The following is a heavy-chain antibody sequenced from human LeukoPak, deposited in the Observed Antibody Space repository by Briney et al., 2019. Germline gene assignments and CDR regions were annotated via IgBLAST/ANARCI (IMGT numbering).Heavy chain of an antibody. Sequence: HPGGSLRLSCAASGFTFSSYAMSWVRQAPGKGLEWVSTISDTGGWSYYTDSVKGRFTISRDNSRNTLCLQLNSLRAEDTAVYYCASNPSPLVAATSSFYGMDVWGQGTTVTVSS. V-gene: IGHV3-23*01. D-gene: IGHD6-25*01. CDR3: ASNPSPLVAATSSFYGMDV. CDR2: ISDTGGWS. CDR1: GFTFSSYA. J-gene: IGHJ6*02.